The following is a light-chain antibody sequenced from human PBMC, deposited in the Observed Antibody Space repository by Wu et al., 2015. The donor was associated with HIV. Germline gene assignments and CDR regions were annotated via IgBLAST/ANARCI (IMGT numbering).Light chain of an antibody. Sequence: EIVLTQSPGTLCLFPGERATLSCRASQSVNNRYLAWYQQKPGQAPRLLIYGASSRAAGIPDRFSGGGSGTDFTLSIRRLEPEDFAVYYCQQYGASPPLTFGGGTKVEMK. J-gene: IGKJ4*01. CDR1: QSVNNRY. V-gene: IGKV3-20*01. CDR2: GAS. CDR3: QQYGASPPLT.